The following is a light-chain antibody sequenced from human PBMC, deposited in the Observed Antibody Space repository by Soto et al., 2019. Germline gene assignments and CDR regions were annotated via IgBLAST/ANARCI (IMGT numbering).Light chain of an antibody. CDR1: SSDIGAYNY. CDR2: EVN. J-gene: IGLJ2*01. CDR3: SSYTNNNTVV. Sequence: QSVLTQPASVSGSPGQSITISCTGTSSDIGAYNYVSWYQQHPGKAPKLIIYEVNNRPSGVSNRFSGSKSGNTASLIISGLQAADEADYHCSSYTNNNTVVFGGGTKLTVL. V-gene: IGLV2-14*01.